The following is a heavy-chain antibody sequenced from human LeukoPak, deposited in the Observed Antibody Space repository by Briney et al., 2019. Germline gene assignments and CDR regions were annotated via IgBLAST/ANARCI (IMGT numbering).Heavy chain of an antibody. V-gene: IGHV4-30-4*01. CDR1: GGSISSGDYY. J-gene: IGHJ4*02. CDR2: IYYSGST. D-gene: IGHD2-21*02. Sequence: SETLSLTCTVSGGSISSGDYYWSWIRQPPGKGLEWIGYIYYSGSTYYNPSLKSRVTISVDTSKNQFSLKLSSVTAADTAAYYCARVRSAYCGGDCYHIDYWGQGTLVTVSS. CDR3: ARVRSAYCGGDCYHIDY.